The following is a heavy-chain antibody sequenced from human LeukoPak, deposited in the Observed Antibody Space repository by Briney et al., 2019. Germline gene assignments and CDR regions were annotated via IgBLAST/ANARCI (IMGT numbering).Heavy chain of an antibody. CDR2: ISGDGSDT. J-gene: IGHJ4*02. V-gene: IGHV3-74*01. Sequence: GGSLRLSCAVSGFTFSSYYMHWVRQVPGKGPVWISRISGDGSDTNYADSVKGRFTISRDNAKNTLYLQINSLRAEDTAVYYCLRVPYWGQGALVSVSS. CDR1: GFTFSSYY. CDR3: LRVPY.